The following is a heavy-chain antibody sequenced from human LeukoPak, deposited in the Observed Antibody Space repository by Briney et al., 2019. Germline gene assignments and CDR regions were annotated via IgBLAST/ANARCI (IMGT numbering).Heavy chain of an antibody. D-gene: IGHD2-15*01. CDR2: ISYDGSNK. J-gene: IGHJ6*03. V-gene: IGHV3-30-3*01. Sequence: PGGSLRLSCAASGFTFSSYAMHWVRQAPGKGLEWVAVISYDGSNKYYADSVKGRFTISRDNSKNTLYLQMNSLRAEDTAVYYCARDGILAYYYYMDVWGKGTTVTVSS. CDR1: GFTFSSYA. CDR3: ARDGILAYYYYMDV.